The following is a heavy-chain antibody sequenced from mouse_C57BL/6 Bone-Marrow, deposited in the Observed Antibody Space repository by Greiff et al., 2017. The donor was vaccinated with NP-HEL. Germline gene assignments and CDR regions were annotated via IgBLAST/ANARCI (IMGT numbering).Heavy chain of an antibody. CDR1: GYTFTSYW. Sequence: QVQLQQPGTELVKPGASVKLSCKASGYTFTSYWMHWVKQRPGQGLEWIGNINPSNGGTNYNEKFKRKATLTVDKSSSTAYMQLSSLTSEDSAVDYCARAYYSNYGYYFDYWGQGTTLTVSS. D-gene: IGHD2-5*01. V-gene: IGHV1-53*01. CDR2: INPSNGGT. CDR3: ARAYYSNYGYYFDY. J-gene: IGHJ2*01.